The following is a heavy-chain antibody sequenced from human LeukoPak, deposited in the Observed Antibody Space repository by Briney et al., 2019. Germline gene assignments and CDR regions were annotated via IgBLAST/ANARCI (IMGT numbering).Heavy chain of an antibody. CDR2: IKQDGSEK. CDR3: ARDSVLERYGDYLDY. J-gene: IGHJ4*02. Sequence: GGSLRLPCAASGFTLRSYWMSWVRQAPGKGLEWMANIKQDGSEKYYVDSVKGRFTISRDNAKNSLFLQMNSLRVEDTAVYYCARDSVLERYGDYLDYWGQGTLVTVSS. D-gene: IGHD4-17*01. V-gene: IGHV3-7*03. CDR1: GFTLRSYW.